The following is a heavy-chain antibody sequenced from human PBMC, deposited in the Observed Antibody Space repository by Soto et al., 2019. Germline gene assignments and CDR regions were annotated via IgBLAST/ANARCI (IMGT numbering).Heavy chain of an antibody. V-gene: IGHV3-33*01. D-gene: IGHD6-19*01. J-gene: IGHJ3*02. CDR3: ARGNGLLAAQILGAFDI. CDR1: GFTFSSYG. Sequence: QVQLVESGGGVVQPGRSLRLSCAASGFTFSSYGMHWVRQAPGKGLEWVAVIWYDGSNKYYPDSVKGRFTISRDNYRNTQYLQRNILRAEETAVYYCARGNGLLAAQILGAFDIWGQGTMVTVSS. CDR2: IWYDGSNK.